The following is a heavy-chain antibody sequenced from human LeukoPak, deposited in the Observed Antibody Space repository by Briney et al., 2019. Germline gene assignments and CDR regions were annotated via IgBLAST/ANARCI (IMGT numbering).Heavy chain of an antibody. V-gene: IGHV3-7*01. D-gene: IGHD5-18*01. J-gene: IGHJ6*03. Sequence: GGSLRLSCAASEFSISNSWMIWVRQAPGKGLEWVANIKPDGSEMNYVDSVKGRFTISRDNAKNSLYLQMNSLRAEDTAVYYCARLRGYTYYYYYYMDVWGKGTTVTVSS. CDR1: EFSISNSW. CDR3: ARLRGYTYYYYYYMDV. CDR2: IKPDGSEM.